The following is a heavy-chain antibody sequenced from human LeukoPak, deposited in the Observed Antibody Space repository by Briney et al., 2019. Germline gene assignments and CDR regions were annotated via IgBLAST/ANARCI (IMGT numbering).Heavy chain of an antibody. V-gene: IGHV3-72*01. CDR2: TRRKADGYTT. CDR1: GFTSSDHY. J-gene: IGHJ4*02. Sequence: GGSLRLSCAASGFTSSDHYMDWVRQAPGKGLEWVGRTRRKADGYTTEYAASVTGRFTISRDDSKNSLYLQMNSLKTEDTAVYYCFRLLYRSILSFDYWGQGTLVTVSS. D-gene: IGHD6-19*01. CDR3: FRLLYRSILSFDY.